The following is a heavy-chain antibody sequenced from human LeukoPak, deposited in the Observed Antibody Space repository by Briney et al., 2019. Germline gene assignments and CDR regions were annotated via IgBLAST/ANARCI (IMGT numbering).Heavy chain of an antibody. CDR1: GDSISRSNSY. D-gene: IGHD1-26*01. CDR2: IFSSGTT. J-gene: IGHJ4*02. V-gene: IGHV4-61*02. Sequence: KASETLSLTCSVSGDSISRSNSYWSWVRQPAGKGLEWIGRIFSSGTTNYCPSLKTRATISVDTSKNQFSLKLRSVTAADTAVYYCAREWELLAGMGIDNWGRGVLVTVSS. CDR3: AREWELLAGMGIDN.